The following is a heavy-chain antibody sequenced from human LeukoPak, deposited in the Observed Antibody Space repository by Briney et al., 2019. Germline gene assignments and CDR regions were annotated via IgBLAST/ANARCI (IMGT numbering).Heavy chain of an antibody. J-gene: IGHJ4*02. CDR1: GGSFSGYY. CDR3: ARGPPTDYYDSSGCSYVFEY. D-gene: IGHD3-22*01. V-gene: IGHV4-34*01. CDR2: IYHSVST. Sequence: SETLSLTCAVSGGSFSGYYWSWIRQPPGKGLEWIGEIYHSVSTNYNPSLTGRVTISVDTSKNQFSLKLSSVSAAGTAVYFCARGPPTDYYDSSGCSYVFEYWGQGTLVPVSS.